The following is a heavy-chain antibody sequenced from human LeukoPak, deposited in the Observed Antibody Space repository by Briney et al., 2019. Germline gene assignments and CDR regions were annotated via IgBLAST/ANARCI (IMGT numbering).Heavy chain of an antibody. Sequence: GGSLRLSCAASGFTFSSYAMHWVRQAPGKGLEWVAVISYDGSNKYYADSVKGRFTISRDNSKNTLYLQMNSLRAEDTAVYYCAKSLWFGELYGMDVWGQGTTVTVSS. CDR1: GFTFSSYA. J-gene: IGHJ6*02. CDR3: AKSLWFGELYGMDV. D-gene: IGHD3-10*01. V-gene: IGHV3-30*04. CDR2: ISYDGSNK.